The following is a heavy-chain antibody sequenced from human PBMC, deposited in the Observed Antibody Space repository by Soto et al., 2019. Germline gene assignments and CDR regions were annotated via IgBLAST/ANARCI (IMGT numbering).Heavy chain of an antibody. V-gene: IGHV1-69*13. Sequence: GASVKVSCKASGGTFSSYAISWVRQAPGQGLEWMGGIIPIFGTATYAQKFQGRVTSTADESTSTAYMELSSLRSEDTAVYYCARPGSGSYYRFAYWGQGTLVTDYS. D-gene: IGHD3-10*01. J-gene: IGHJ4*02. CDR1: GGTFSSYA. CDR2: IIPIFGTA. CDR3: ARPGSGSYYRFAY.